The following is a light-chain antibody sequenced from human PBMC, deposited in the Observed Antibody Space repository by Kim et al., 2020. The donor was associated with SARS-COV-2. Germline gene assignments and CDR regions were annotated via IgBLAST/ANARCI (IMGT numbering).Light chain of an antibody. Sequence: SLTPGENVSIACRASQSVGTALHWYQHITGQSPKVLIKYASQSFSGVPSRFTASGSGTDFTLTINGLEAEDAATYYCHQTLTFPYTFGQGTKLEI. V-gene: IGKV6-21*01. J-gene: IGKJ2*01. CDR1: QSVGTA. CDR2: YAS. CDR3: HQTLTFPYT.